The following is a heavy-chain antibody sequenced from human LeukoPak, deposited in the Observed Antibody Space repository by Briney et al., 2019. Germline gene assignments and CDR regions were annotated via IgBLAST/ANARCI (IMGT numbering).Heavy chain of an antibody. J-gene: IGHJ4*02. CDR1: GFTFSSYA. CDR3: ARGARGSGTASDY. D-gene: IGHD3-10*01. Sequence: GGSLRLSCAASGFTFSSYAMNWVRQAPGKGLEWVSSISSSSSYIYYADSVKGRFTISRDNAKNTLHLQMNSLRAEDTAVYYCARGARGSGTASDYWGQGTLVTVSS. CDR2: ISSSSSYI. V-gene: IGHV3-21*01.